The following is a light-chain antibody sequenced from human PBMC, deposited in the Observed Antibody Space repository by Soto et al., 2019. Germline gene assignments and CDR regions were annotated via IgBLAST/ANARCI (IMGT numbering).Light chain of an antibody. CDR3: CSYAGSSSWV. J-gene: IGLJ3*02. CDR1: SSDVGSYNL. CDR2: EGS. Sequence: QTVVTQPASVSGSPGQSITISCTGTSSDVGSYNLVSWYQHHPGKAPKLIIYEGSKRPSGVSNRFSGSKSGNTASLTISGLQAEDEADYYCCSYAGSSSWVFGGGTKLTVL. V-gene: IGLV2-23*01.